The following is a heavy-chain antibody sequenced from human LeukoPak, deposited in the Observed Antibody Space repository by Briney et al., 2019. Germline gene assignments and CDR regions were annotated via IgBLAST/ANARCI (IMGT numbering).Heavy chain of an antibody. Sequence: SETLSLTCTVSGGSISSYYWSWIRQPPGKGLEWIGYIYYSGSTNYNPSLKSRVTISVDTSKNQFSLKRSSVTAADTAVYYCARWGLTFFDYWGQGTLVTVSS. D-gene: IGHD3-16*01. CDR2: IYYSGST. CDR1: GGSISSYY. J-gene: IGHJ4*02. V-gene: IGHV4-59*08. CDR3: ARWGLTFFDY.